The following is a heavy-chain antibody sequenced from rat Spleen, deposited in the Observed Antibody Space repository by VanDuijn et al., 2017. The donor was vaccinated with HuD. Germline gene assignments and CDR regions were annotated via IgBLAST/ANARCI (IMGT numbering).Heavy chain of an antibody. D-gene: IGHD1-4*01. V-gene: IGHV5-29*01. CDR3: ARPGYNYVGWFAY. CDR2: ITSGGSNT. J-gene: IGHJ3*01. Sequence: EVQLVESDGGLVQPGRSLKLSCAASGFTFSSFAMAWVRQAPKKGLEWVATITSGGSNTYYPDSVKGRFTISRDNAKSTLYLQMDSLRSEDTATYYCARPGYNYVGWFAYWGQGTLVAVSS. CDR1: GFTFSSFA.